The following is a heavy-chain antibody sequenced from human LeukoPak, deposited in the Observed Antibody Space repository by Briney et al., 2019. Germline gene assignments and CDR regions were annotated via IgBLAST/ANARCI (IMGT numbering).Heavy chain of an antibody. CDR1: GGSISSSSYY. J-gene: IGHJ5*02. V-gene: IGHV4-39*01. D-gene: IGHD1-26*01. CDR3: ARVIVGATLWFDP. Sequence: PSETLSLTCTVSGGSISSSSYYWGWIRQPPGKGLEWIGSIYYSGSTYYNPSLKSRVTISVDTSKNQFSLKLSSVTAADTAVYYCARVIVGATLWFDPWGQGTLVTVSS. CDR2: IYYSGST.